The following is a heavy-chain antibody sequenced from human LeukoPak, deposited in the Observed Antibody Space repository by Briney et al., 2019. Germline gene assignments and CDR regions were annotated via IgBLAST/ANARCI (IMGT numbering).Heavy chain of an antibody. Sequence: GGSLRLSCVASGFTFSNYWMTWVRQAPGKGLEWVANIKPDGSETFYVDSVRGRFTIPRDNAKRSLYLQMNSLRAEDTAVYYCARDDGIRTVDYWGQGTLVTVSS. V-gene: IGHV3-7*01. J-gene: IGHJ4*02. CDR2: IKPDGSET. D-gene: IGHD5-24*01. CDR3: ARDDGIRTVDY. CDR1: GFTFSNYW.